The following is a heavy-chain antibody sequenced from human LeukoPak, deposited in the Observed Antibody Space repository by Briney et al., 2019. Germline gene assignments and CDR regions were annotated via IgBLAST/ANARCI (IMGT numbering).Heavy chain of an antibody. D-gene: IGHD6-13*01. V-gene: IGHV3-11*01. CDR3: ARDSKKGIAAAGKTYFDY. J-gene: IGHJ4*02. CDR1: RFTFSDYY. CDR2: ISSSGSTI. Sequence: GGSLRLSCAASRFTFSDYYMSWIRQAPGKGLEWVSYISSSGSTIYYADSVKGRFTISRDNAKNSLYLQMNSLRAEDTAVYYCARDSKKGIAAAGKTYFDYWGQGTLVTVSS.